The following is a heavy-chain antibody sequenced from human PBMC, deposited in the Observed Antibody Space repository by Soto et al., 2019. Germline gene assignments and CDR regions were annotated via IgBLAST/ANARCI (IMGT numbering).Heavy chain of an antibody. Sequence: EVQLLESGGGLVQPGGSLRLSCAASGFTFSNYVMSWVRQAPGRGLEWVSSIFGTTGNTYYAASVKGRFIISRDNSNYTVSLQMDSLRAEDTAVYYWAKALAGYNYGMDVWDQGTTVTVSS. V-gene: IGHV3-23*01. CDR3: AKALAGYNYGMDV. D-gene: IGHD1-1*01. J-gene: IGHJ6*02. CDR2: IFGTTGNT. CDR1: GFTFSNYV.